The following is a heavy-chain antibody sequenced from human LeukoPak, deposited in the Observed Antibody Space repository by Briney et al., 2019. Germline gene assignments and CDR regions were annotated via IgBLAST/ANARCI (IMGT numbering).Heavy chain of an antibody. CDR1: GFTFSSYS. CDR2: ISSSSSYI. V-gene: IGHV3-21*01. CDR3: ARDFTGNYYGSGSYYNGLDY. Sequence: GGSLRLSCAASGFTFSSYSMNRVRQAPGKGLEWVSSISSSSSYIYYADSVKGRFTISRDNAKNSLYLQMNSLRAEDTAVYYCARDFTGNYYGSGSYYNGLDYWGQGTLVTVSS. D-gene: IGHD3-10*01. J-gene: IGHJ4*02.